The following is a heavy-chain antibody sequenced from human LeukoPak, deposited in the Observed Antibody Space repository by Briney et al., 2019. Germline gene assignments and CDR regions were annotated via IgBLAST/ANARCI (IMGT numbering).Heavy chain of an antibody. J-gene: IGHJ4*02. Sequence: PGGSLRLSCAASGFTVSTNCMTWVRQAPGKGLEWVSTIYSGGTTYYADSVMGRFTISRHNSRNTLYLQMNSLRAEDTAVYYCARVDTVMAYYFHLWGQGTLVTVSS. V-gene: IGHV3-53*04. CDR1: GFTVSTNC. D-gene: IGHD5-18*01. CDR2: IYSGGTT. CDR3: ARVDTVMAYYFHL.